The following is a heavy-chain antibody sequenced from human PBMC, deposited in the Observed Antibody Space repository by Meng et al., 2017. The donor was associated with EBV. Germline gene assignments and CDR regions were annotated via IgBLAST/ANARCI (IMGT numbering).Heavy chain of an antibody. CDR2: INSDGSST. CDR1: GLPFSSYW. D-gene: IGHD6-13*01. J-gene: IGHJ4*02. Sequence: VEPGESGGGLVQPGGSLRLPWSGSGLPFSSYWLHWVRQAPGKGMVWVSRINSDGSSTSYADSVKGRFTISRDNAKNTLYLQMNSLRAEDTAVYYCARGGGYSSSWYPDWGQGTLVTVSS. CDR3: ARGGGYSSSWYPD. V-gene: IGHV3-74*01.